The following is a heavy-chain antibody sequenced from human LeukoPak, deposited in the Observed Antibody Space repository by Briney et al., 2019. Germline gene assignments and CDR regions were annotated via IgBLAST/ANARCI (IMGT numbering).Heavy chain of an antibody. V-gene: IGHV4-4*07. J-gene: IGHJ4*02. Sequence: SETLSLTCSVSGFSISNGFYWAWIRQPAGKGLEWIGRIYTSGSTNYNPSLKSRVTISVDTSKNQFSLNLSSVTAADTAVYYCARDMITYYYDSSGYYSFDYWGQGTLVTVSS. D-gene: IGHD3-22*01. CDR2: IYTSGST. CDR3: ARDMITYYYDSSGYYSFDY. CDR1: GFSISNGFY.